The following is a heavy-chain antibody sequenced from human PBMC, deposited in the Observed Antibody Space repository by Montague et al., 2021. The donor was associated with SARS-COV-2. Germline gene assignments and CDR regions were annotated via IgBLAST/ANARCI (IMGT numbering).Heavy chain of an antibody. CDR1: GFTFSTYA. V-gene: IGHV3-23*01. Sequence: SLRLSCAASGFTFSTYAMNWVRQAPGKGLEWVSGISGSGGGTFYGDSVRGRFTISRDNSKNTLYLQMNSLRAEDTAVYFCAKGSLPGDFVFHYWGQGALVTVSS. CDR3: AKGSLPGDFVFHY. D-gene: IGHD4-17*01. CDR2: ISGSGGGT. J-gene: IGHJ4*02.